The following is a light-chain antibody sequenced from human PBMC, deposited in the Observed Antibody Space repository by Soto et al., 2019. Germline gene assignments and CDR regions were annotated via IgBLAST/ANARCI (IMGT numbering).Light chain of an antibody. CDR1: QGISNY. J-gene: IGKJ4*01. V-gene: IGKV1-27*01. CDR2: GAS. CDR3: QKYNVDPALS. Sequence: DIQVTQSPSSLSASVGDRVAITCRASQGISNYLAWYQQKPGEVPKLLIYGASTLQSGVPSRFSGSGSGTDFTLTISILQPEDFATYYCQKYNVDPALSFGGGTNVEIK.